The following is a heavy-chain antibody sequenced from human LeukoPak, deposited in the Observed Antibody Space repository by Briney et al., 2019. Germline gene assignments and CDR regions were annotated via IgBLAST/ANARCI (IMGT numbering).Heavy chain of an antibody. CDR2: IYTSEST. CDR3: ARNYYDSSGNDAFDI. J-gene: IGHJ3*02. V-gene: IGHV4-61*02. CDR1: GGSISSSNYY. Sequence: SETLSLTCSVSGGSISSSNYYWSWIRQPAGKGLEWIGRIYTSESTNYNPSLKSRVTISVDTSKNQFSLKLSSVTAADTAVYYCARNYYDSSGNDAFDIWGQGTMVTVSS. D-gene: IGHD3-22*01.